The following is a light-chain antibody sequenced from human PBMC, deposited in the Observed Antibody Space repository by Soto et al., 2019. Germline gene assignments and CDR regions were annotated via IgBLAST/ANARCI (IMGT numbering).Light chain of an antibody. CDR2: GAS. Sequence: EIQMTQSPSSLSASLGDRVTITCQASQDINDYSNWYQQKPGKAPRLLIYGASFLEVGVPSRFSGSGSGPHFTLTISSLQPEDVATYYCQQYDSLPYTFGQGTRLEIK. V-gene: IGKV1-33*01. J-gene: IGKJ2*01. CDR1: QDINDY. CDR3: QQYDSLPYT.